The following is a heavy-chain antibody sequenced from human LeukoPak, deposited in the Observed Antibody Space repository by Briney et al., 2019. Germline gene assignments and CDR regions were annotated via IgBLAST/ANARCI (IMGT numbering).Heavy chain of an antibody. Sequence: GGSLRLSCAASGFTFSSYSMNWVRQAPGKGLEWVSYISSSSSTIYYADSVKGRFTISRDNAKNSLYLEMNTLRAEDTAIYYCACPYRSRFDYWGQGTLVTVSS. J-gene: IGHJ4*02. D-gene: IGHD6-13*01. CDR3: ACPYRSRFDY. CDR2: ISSSSSTI. CDR1: GFTFSSYS. V-gene: IGHV3-48*01.